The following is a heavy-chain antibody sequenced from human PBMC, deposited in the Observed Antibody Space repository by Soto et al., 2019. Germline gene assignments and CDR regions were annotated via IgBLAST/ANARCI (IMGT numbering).Heavy chain of an antibody. V-gene: IGHV1-18*01. D-gene: IGHD2-8*01. CDR2: ISTSRGNT. Sequence: QVQLVQSGSEVEKPGASVKLSCKASGYTFTDHSLSWVRLAPGQGLEWMGWISTSRGNTNFAQKFQGRLTLTTDTSTTTADMELKSLRSDDTAVYYCARDRTNFLDYWGQGILVTVSS. J-gene: IGHJ4*02. CDR3: ARDRTNFLDY. CDR1: GYTFTDHS.